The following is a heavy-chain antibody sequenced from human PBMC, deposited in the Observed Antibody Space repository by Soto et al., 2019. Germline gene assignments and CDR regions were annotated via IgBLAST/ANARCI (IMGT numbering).Heavy chain of an antibody. J-gene: IGHJ4*03. CDR2: IYHSGIT. CDR3: ARVAGSSRGYLDY. D-gene: IGHD6-6*01. Sequence: PXETLSLTCSVAGGSLNNGGYSWSWIRQPPGKGLEWIGYIYHSGITSYSPSLKSRVTISADRSNNQFSLRLSSVTAADTAVYYCARVAGSSRGYLDYWGHGTLVTVSS. V-gene: IGHV4-30-2*01. CDR1: GGSLNNGGYS.